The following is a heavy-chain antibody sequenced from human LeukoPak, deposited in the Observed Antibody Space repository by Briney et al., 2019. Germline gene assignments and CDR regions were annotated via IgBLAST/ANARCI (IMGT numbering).Heavy chain of an antibody. J-gene: IGHJ3*02. V-gene: IGHV3-74*01. D-gene: IGHD1-14*01. CDR2: INSEWSST. Sequence: GGSLRLSCAASGFTFGSYWMHWVRQAPGKGLVWVSRINSEWSSTSYADSVKGRFTISRDNAKNTLYLQMNSLRAENTAVYYCARADRTPFDIWGQGTMVTVSS. CDR3: ARADRTPFDI. CDR1: GFTFGSYW.